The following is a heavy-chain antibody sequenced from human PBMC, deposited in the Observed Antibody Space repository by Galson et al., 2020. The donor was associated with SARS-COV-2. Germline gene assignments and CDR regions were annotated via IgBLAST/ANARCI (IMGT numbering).Heavy chain of an antibody. D-gene: IGHD4-4*01. CDR2: IWYDGSNK. Sequence: GESLKISCAASGFTFSSYGMHWVRQAPGKGLEWVAVIWYDGSNKYYADSVKGRFTISRDNSKNTLYLQMNSLRAKDTAVYYCAGTTVTKYWFDPWGQGTLVTVSS. CDR3: AGTTVTKYWFDP. J-gene: IGHJ5*02. V-gene: IGHV3-33*01. CDR1: GFTFSSYG.